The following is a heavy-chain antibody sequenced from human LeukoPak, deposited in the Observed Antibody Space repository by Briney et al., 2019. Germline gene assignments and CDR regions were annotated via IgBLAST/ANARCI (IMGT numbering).Heavy chain of an antibody. CDR2: IYYSGST. CDR3: AREMGYSGYADYFDY. Sequence: SPSETLSLTCTVSGGSISSYYWSWIRQPPEKGLEWIGYIYYSGSTNYNPSLKRRVTMSVDTSRNQFSLKLSSVTAADTAVYYCAREMGYSGYADYFDYWGQGALVTVSS. CDR1: GGSISSYY. D-gene: IGHD2-2*03. J-gene: IGHJ4*02. V-gene: IGHV4-59*12.